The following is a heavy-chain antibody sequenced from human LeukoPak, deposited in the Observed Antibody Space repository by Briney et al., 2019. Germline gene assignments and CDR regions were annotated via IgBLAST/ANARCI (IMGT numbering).Heavy chain of an antibody. CDR1: GGSFSGYY. CDR2: INHSGST. J-gene: IGHJ4*02. CDR3: ARDNNWGNHFDY. Sequence: SETLSLTCAVYGGSFSGYYWSWIRQPPGKGLEWIGEINHSGSTNYNPSLKSRVTISVDTSKNQFSLKLSSVTAADTAVYYCARDNNWGNHFDYWGQGTLVTVSS. V-gene: IGHV4-34*01. D-gene: IGHD7-27*01.